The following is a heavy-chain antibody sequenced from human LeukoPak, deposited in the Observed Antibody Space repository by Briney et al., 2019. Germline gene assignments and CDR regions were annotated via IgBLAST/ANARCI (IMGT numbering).Heavy chain of an antibody. Sequence: PGGSLRLSCAASGFTFSSYSMNWIRQAPGKGLEWVSYISSASNTIYYADSVKGRFTISRDNAKNSLYLQMNSLRADDTAMYYCARDGWFGDYNSFDPWGQGTLVTVSS. D-gene: IGHD3-10*01. J-gene: IGHJ5*02. CDR1: GFTFSSYS. CDR2: ISSASNTI. CDR3: ARDGWFGDYNSFDP. V-gene: IGHV3-48*01.